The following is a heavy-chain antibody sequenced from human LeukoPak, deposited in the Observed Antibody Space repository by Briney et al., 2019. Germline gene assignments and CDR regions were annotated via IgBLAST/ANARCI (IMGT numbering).Heavy chain of an antibody. CDR3: ARVIAAAVFYYGMDV. CDR2: IYYNGST. J-gene: IGHJ6*02. CDR1: GGSISSSSYY. D-gene: IGHD6-13*01. Sequence: SSETLSLTCTVSGGSISSSSYYWGWIRQPPGKGLEWIGSIYYNGSTYYNPSLKSRVTISVDTSKNQFSLKLSSVTAADTAVYYCARVIAAAVFYYGMDVWGQGTTVTVSS. V-gene: IGHV4-39*07.